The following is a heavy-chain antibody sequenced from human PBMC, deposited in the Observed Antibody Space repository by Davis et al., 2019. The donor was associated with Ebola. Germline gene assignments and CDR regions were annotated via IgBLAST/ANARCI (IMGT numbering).Heavy chain of an antibody. J-gene: IGHJ4*02. V-gene: IGHV1-2*02. CDR2: INPNSGGT. CDR3: ARGRGSGWYLDYFDY. D-gene: IGHD6-19*01. CDR1: GYTFTGYY. Sequence: AASVKVSCKASGYTFTGYYMHWVRQAPGQGLEWMGWINPNSGGTNYAQKFQGRVTMTRNTSISTAYMELSSLRSEDTAVYYCARGRGSGWYLDYFDYWGQGTLVTVSS.